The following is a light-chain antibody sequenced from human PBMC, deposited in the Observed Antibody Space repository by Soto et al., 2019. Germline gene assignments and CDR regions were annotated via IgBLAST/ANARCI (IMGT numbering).Light chain of an antibody. V-gene: IGKV3-20*01. CDR3: QQYGSSPVT. Sequence: EFVLTQSPGTLSLSPGETATLSCRASQSIRSNYLAWYQQKPGQAPRFLIYGAFSRATGIPDRFSGSGSGTDFTLTISRLEPEDFAVYYCQQYGSSPVTFGQGTKVDIK. J-gene: IGKJ1*01. CDR1: QSIRSNY. CDR2: GAF.